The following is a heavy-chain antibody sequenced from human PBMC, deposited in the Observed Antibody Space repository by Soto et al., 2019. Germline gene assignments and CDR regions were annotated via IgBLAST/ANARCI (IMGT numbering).Heavy chain of an antibody. CDR1: GGSFSGYY. Sequence: SETLSLTCAVYGGSFSGYYWSWIRQPPGKGLEWIGEINHSGSTNYNPSLKSRVTISVDTSKNQFSLKLSSVTAADTAVYYCARQSWQYLRGSMDVWGQGTTVTVSS. CDR2: INHSGST. CDR3: ARQSWQYLRGSMDV. D-gene: IGHD2-2*01. J-gene: IGHJ6*02. V-gene: IGHV4-34*01.